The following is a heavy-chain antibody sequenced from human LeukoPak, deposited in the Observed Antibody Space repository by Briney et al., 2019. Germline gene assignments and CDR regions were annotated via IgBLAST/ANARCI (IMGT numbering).Heavy chain of an antibody. Sequence: SVKVSCKASGGTFTSYAISWVRQAPGQGLEWMGGIIPIFGTANYAQKFQGRVTITADESTSTAYMELSSLRSEDTAVYYCARSYVRGPRFDYFDYWGQGTLVTVSS. D-gene: IGHD3-10*02. V-gene: IGHV1-69*13. J-gene: IGHJ4*02. CDR2: IIPIFGTA. CDR1: GGTFTSYA. CDR3: ARSYVRGPRFDYFDY.